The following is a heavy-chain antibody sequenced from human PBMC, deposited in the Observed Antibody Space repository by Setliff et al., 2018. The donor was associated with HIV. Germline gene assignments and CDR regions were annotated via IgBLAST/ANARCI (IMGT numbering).Heavy chain of an antibody. V-gene: IGHV4-39*02. D-gene: IGHD3-16*01. J-gene: IGHJ4*02. CDR3: VNPSGAMGDVDS. CDR2: IYYHGST. CDR1: GGSISSTNYF. Sequence: SETLSLTCTVSGGSISSTNYFWGWIRQPPGKGLEWIGTIYYHGSTYYNPSLKSRVTISIDTSKNHFSLHLISVTAADTAVYYCVNPSGAMGDVDSWGQGTLVTVSS.